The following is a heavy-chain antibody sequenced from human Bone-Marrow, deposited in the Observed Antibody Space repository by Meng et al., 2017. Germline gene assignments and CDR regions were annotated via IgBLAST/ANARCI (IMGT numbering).Heavy chain of an antibody. V-gene: IGHV3-23*01. J-gene: IGHJ1*01. CDR3: AKDSVRYSSSSEYFQH. D-gene: IGHD6-13*01. Sequence: GESLKISCAASGFTFSSYAMSWVRQAPGKGLEWGSAISGSGGSTYYADSVKGRFTISRDNSKNTLYLQMNSLRAEDTAVYYCAKDSVRYSSSSEYFQHWGQGALVTVSS. CDR2: ISGSGGST. CDR1: GFTFSSYA.